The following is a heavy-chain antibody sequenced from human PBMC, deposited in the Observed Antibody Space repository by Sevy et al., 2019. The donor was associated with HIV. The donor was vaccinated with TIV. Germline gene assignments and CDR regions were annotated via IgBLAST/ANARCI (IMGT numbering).Heavy chain of an antibody. CDR2: ISAYNGNT. CDR1: GYTFTSYG. D-gene: IGHD3-22*01. J-gene: IGHJ4*02. V-gene: IGHV1-18*01. CDR3: ARGPRKYYDSSGYYYPPSY. Sequence: ASVKVSCKASGYTFTSYGIIWVRQAPGQGLEWMGWISAYNGNTNYAQRLQGRVTMTTDTSTRTAYMELTSLRSDDTAVYYCARGPRKYYDSSGYYYPPSYWGQGTLVTVSS.